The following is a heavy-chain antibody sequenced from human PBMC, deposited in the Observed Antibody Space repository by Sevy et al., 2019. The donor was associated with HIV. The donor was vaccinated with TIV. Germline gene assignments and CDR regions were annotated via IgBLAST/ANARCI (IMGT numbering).Heavy chain of an antibody. J-gene: IGHJ2*01. V-gene: IGHV4-31*03. Sequence: SETLSLTCTVSGDSISNGEYYWTWIRQHPGKGLEWIGYIYYTGSTYYNPSLESRVTMSVDVAKNQFSLKLTSVTAADTAMYYCARRHTVLPTGGFDIWGRGTLVTVSS. CDR2: IYYTGST. D-gene: IGHD2-8*02. CDR1: GDSISNGEYY. CDR3: ARRHTVLPTGGFDI.